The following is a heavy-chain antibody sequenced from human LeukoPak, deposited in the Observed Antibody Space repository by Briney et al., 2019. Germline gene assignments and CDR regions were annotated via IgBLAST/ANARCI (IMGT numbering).Heavy chain of an antibody. Sequence: ASVKVSCKVSGYTLTELSMHWVRQAPGKGLEWMGGFDPEDGETIYAQKFQGRVTMTEDTSTDTAYMELSSLRSEDTAVYYCATAGARVMTTVDNFDYWGQGTLVTVSS. CDR3: ATAGARVMTTVDNFDY. J-gene: IGHJ4*02. CDR1: GYTLTELS. CDR2: FDPEDGET. V-gene: IGHV1-24*01. D-gene: IGHD4-23*01.